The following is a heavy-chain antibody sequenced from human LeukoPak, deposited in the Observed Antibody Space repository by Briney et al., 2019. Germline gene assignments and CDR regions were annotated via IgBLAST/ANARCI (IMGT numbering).Heavy chain of an antibody. Sequence: PSETLSLTCSVSGGSIISNSYYWGCIRQPPGKGLEWIGSISYSGTTYYDPSLKSRVTISVDTSKNQFSLKLSSVTAADTAVYFCARLHWGSGGSGSFDSWGQGTLVTLSS. J-gene: IGHJ4*02. CDR3: ARLHWGSGGSGSFDS. CDR2: ISYSGTT. V-gene: IGHV4-39*01. CDR1: GGSIISNSYY. D-gene: IGHD7-27*01.